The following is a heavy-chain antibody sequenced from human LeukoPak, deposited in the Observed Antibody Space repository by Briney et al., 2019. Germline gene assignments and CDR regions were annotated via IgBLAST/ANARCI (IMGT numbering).Heavy chain of an antibody. CDR2: INHSGST. J-gene: IGHJ4*02. V-gene: IGHV4-34*01. CDR3: ASSSSGWYDVGNY. CDR1: AGSFSGYY. D-gene: IGHD6-19*01. Sequence: SETLSLTCAVYAGSFSGYYWSWIRQPPGKGLEWIGEINHSGSTYYNPSLKSRVTISVDTSKNQFSLKLSSVTAADTAVYYCASSSSGWYDVGNYWGQGTLVTVSS.